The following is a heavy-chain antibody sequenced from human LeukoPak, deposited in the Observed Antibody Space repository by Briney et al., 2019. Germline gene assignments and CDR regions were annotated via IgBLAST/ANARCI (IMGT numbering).Heavy chain of an antibody. J-gene: IGHJ4*02. CDR2: FSDNSGTT. Sequence: PGGSLRLSCAASGFTFSSFAMSWVRQAPGKGLEWVSGFSDNSGTTYYAVSVKGRFTISRDNSKNTVYLQMNSLRAEDTAIYYCAKVYSTGWSYCDYWGQGILVTVSS. D-gene: IGHD6-19*01. CDR1: GFTFSSFA. V-gene: IGHV3-23*01. CDR3: AKVYSTGWSYCDY.